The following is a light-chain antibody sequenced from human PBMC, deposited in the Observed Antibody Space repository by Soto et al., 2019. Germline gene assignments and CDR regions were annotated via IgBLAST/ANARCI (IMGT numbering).Light chain of an antibody. J-gene: IGKJ5*01. CDR2: DAS. V-gene: IGKV3-11*01. CDR1: QSVSSY. Sequence: EIVLTQSPATLSLSPGERATLSCRASQSVSSYLAWYQQKPGQAPRLLIYDASNRATGIPARFSGSGSGTDFTLTISSLEPEDFAVYSCQQLGGFCQGTRLEIK. CDR3: QQLGG.